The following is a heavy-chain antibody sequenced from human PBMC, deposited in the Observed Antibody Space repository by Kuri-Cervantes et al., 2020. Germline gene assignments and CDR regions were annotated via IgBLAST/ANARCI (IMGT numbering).Heavy chain of an antibody. V-gene: IGHV1-69*06. CDR1: GGTFSSYA. D-gene: IGHD3-3*01. CDR2: IIPIFGTA. Sequence: SVKVSCKASGGTFSSYAISWVRQAPGQGLEWMGGIIPIFGTANYAQKFQGRVTITADKSTSTAHMELSSLRSEDTAVYYCARNVLQFLEWLPPLWGQGTLVTVSS. J-gene: IGHJ4*02. CDR3: ARNVLQFLEWLPPL.